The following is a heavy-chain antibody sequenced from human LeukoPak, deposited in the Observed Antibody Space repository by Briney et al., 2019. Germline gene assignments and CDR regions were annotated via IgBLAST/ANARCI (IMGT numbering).Heavy chain of an antibody. CDR2: IYYSGST. Sequence: TSETLSLTCAVYGGSFSTYYWSWIRQPPGKGLEWIGYIYYSGSTNYNPSLKSRVTISVDTSKNQFSLKLSSVTAADTAVYYCARLNYDSSGSWLDPWGQGTLVTVSS. V-gene: IGHV4-59*08. D-gene: IGHD3-22*01. J-gene: IGHJ5*02. CDR1: GGSFSTYY. CDR3: ARLNYDSSGSWLDP.